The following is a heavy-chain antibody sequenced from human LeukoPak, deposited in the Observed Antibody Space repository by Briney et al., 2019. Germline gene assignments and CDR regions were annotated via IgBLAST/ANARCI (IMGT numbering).Heavy chain of an antibody. CDR3: ARHAPTSSAFDY. CDR1: GFTFSSYS. D-gene: IGHD6-19*01. Sequence: GGSLRLSCAASGFTFSSYSMNWVRQAPGKGLEWVSYIGSISSAIYYADSVKGRFTISRDNAKNSLYLQMNSLRAEDTAVYYCARHAPTSSAFDYWGQGTLVTASS. CDR2: IGSISSAI. J-gene: IGHJ4*02. V-gene: IGHV3-48*04.